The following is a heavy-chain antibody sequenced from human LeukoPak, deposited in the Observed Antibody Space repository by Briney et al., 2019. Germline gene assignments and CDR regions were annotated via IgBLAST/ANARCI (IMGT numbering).Heavy chain of an antibody. D-gene: IGHD1-7*01. CDR1: GYTFTGYY. CDR2: INPNSGGT. V-gene: IGHV1-2*02. CDR3: ARVGRELRSSWFDP. Sequence: GASVKVSCKASGYTFTGYYMHWVRQTPGQRLEWMGWINPNSGGTTYTQNFQGRVTMTRVTSISPAYMELSRLRSDDTAVYYCARVGRELRSSWFDPWGQGTLVTVSS. J-gene: IGHJ5*02.